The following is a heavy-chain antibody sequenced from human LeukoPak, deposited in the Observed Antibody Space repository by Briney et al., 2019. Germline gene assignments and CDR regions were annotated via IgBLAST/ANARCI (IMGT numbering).Heavy chain of an antibody. CDR3: TRDQHGDYYFDY. J-gene: IGHJ4*02. Sequence: GGSLRLSCTASGFTFGDYAMSWVRQAPGKGLEWVGFIRSKAYGGTTEYAASVKGRFTISRDDSKSIAYLQMNSLKTEDTAVYYCTRDQHGDYYFDYWGQGTLVTVSS. CDR1: GFTFGDYA. D-gene: IGHD4-17*01. V-gene: IGHV3-49*04. CDR2: IRSKAYGGTT.